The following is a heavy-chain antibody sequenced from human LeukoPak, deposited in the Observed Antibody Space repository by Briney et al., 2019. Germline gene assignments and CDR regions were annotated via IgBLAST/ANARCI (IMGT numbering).Heavy chain of an antibody. CDR3: ARGYGSIAAAGTRRRAFDI. Sequence: ASVKVSCKASGYTFTGYYMHWVRQAPGQGLEWMGWINPNSGGTNYAQKFQGRVTITRNTSISTAYMELSSLRSEDTAVYYCARGYGSIAAAGTRRRAFDIWGQGTMVTVSS. J-gene: IGHJ3*02. V-gene: IGHV1-2*02. CDR1: GYTFTGYY. D-gene: IGHD6-13*01. CDR2: INPNSGGT.